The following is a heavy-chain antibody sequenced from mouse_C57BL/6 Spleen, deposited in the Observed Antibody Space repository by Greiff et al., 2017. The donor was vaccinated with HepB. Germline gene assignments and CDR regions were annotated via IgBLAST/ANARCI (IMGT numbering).Heavy chain of an antibody. CDR2: IDPETGGT. J-gene: IGHJ3*01. CDR1: GYTFTDYE. Sequence: QVQLQQSGAELVRPGASVTLSCKASGYTFTDYEMHWVKQTPVHGLEWIGAIDPETGGTAYNQKFKGKAILTADKSSSTAYIELRSLTSEDSAVYYCTNKNYYGSSYPAWFAYWGQGTLVTVSA. CDR3: TNKNYYGSSYPAWFAY. V-gene: IGHV1-15*01. D-gene: IGHD1-1*01.